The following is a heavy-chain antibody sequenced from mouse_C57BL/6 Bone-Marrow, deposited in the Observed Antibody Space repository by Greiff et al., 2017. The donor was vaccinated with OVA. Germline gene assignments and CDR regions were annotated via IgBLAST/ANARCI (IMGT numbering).Heavy chain of an antibody. CDR1: GFTFSSYG. D-gene: IGHD1-1*01. J-gene: IGHJ3*01. CDR3: ARRDYYGSSYWFAY. CDR2: ISSGGSYT. Sequence: EVKLVESGGDLVKPGGSLKLSCAASGFTFSSYGMSWVRQTPDKRLEWVATISSGGSYTYYPDRVKGRFTISRDNAKNTLYLQMSRLKSVDTAMYYCARRDYYGSSYWFAYWGQGTLVTVSA. V-gene: IGHV5-6*01.